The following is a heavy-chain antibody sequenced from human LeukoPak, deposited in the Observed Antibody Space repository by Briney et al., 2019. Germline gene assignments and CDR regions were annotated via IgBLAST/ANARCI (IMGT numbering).Heavy chain of an antibody. J-gene: IGHJ4*02. V-gene: IGHV3-21*01. D-gene: IGHD4-23*01. CDR2: ISSSSSYI. Sequence: GGSLRLSCAASGFTFTSYSMNWVRQAPGKGLEWVSSISSSSSYIYYADSVKGRFTISRDNAKNSLYLQMNSLRAEDTAVYYCARDYGGSSPFDYWGQGTLVTVSS. CDR1: GFTFTSYS. CDR3: ARDYGGSSPFDY.